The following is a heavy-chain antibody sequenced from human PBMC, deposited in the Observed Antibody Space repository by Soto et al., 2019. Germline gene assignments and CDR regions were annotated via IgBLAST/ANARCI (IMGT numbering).Heavy chain of an antibody. Sequence: EVQLLESGGGLVQPGGSLRLSCAASGFTFSSYAMSWVRHAPGKGLEWVSAISSSGGITYYADSVKGRFTISRDNSKNTLCLQMNSLRAEDTAVYYCAKVVAADHYYYYGMDVWGQGTTVAVSS. CDR1: GFTFSSYA. D-gene: IGHD6-13*01. CDR2: ISSSGGIT. CDR3: AKVVAADHYYYYGMDV. V-gene: IGHV3-23*01. J-gene: IGHJ6*02.